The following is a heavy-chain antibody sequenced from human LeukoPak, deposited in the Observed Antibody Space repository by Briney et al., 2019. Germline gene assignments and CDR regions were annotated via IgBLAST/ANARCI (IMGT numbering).Heavy chain of an antibody. CDR3: TRYSGSYYGFDY. CDR2: LNSDGSTT. V-gene: IGHV3-74*01. D-gene: IGHD1-26*01. CDR1: GFTFSNYW. Sequence: PGGSLRLSCVASGFTFSNYWMHWVRQAPGKGLVWISRLNSDGSTTSYADSVKGRFTISRDNAKNTLYLQMNSLRAEDTAVYYCTRYSGSYYGFDYWGQGTLVTVSS. J-gene: IGHJ4*02.